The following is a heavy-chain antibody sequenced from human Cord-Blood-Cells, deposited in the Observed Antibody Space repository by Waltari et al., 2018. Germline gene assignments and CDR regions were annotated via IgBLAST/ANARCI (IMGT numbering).Heavy chain of an antibody. CDR2: IYTSGST. J-gene: IGHJ4*02. CDR1: AGSISRYY. CDR3: ARDCGREGYDFWSGYYDY. D-gene: IGHD3-3*01. Sequence: QVQLQESGPGLVKPSETLSLTCTVAAGSISRYYWSWIRRPAGKGLEWIGRIYTSGSTNYNPSLKSRVTMSVDTSKNQFSLKLSSVTAADTAVYYCARDCGREGYDFWSGYYDYWGQGTLVTVSS. V-gene: IGHV4-4*07.